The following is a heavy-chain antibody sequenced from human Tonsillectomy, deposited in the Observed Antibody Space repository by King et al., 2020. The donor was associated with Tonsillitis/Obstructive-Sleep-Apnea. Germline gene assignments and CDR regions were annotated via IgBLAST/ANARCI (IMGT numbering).Heavy chain of an antibody. CDR2: IDPSDSYT. D-gene: IGHD5-18*01. Sequence: VQLVESGAEVKKPGESLRISCKGSGYSFTSHWISWVRQMPGKGLEWMGSIDPSDSYTNYSPSFQGHVTISADNSISTAYLQWSSLKASDTAMYYCARHTGYSNGYRYGMDVWGQGTTVTVSS. CDR3: ARHTGYSNGYRYGMDV. CDR1: GYSFTSHW. J-gene: IGHJ6*02. V-gene: IGHV5-10-1*03.